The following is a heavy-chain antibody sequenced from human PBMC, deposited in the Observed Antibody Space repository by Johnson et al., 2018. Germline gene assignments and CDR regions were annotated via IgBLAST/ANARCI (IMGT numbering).Heavy chain of an antibody. D-gene: IGHD1-26*01. CDR3: AKDRCWYRGSYLRHDAFDI. CDR1: GFTFSSYG. CDR2: ISYDGSNK. V-gene: IGHV3-30*18. J-gene: IGHJ3*02. Sequence: VQLVESGGGVVQPGRSLRLSCAASGFTFSSYGMHWVRQAPGKGLEWVAVISYDGSNKYYADSVTGRFPTSSDNSKNTLYLQMNSLRAEDTAVYSCAKDRCWYRGSYLRHDAFDIWGQGTMVTVSS.